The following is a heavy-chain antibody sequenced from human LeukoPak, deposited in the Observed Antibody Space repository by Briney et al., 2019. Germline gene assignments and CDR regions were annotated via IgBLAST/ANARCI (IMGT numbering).Heavy chain of an antibody. CDR3: AKALVAGGLFDS. CDR1: GLTFSSYP. Sequence: GGSLRLSCVASGLTFSSYPMTWVRQAPGKGLEWVSVISASGSGTYYADSVKGRFTISRDNSKNTLFLQMTSLRAEDTAMYYCAKALVAGGLFDSWGQGTQVTVSS. V-gene: IGHV3-23*01. D-gene: IGHD2-15*01. CDR2: ISASGSGT. J-gene: IGHJ4*02.